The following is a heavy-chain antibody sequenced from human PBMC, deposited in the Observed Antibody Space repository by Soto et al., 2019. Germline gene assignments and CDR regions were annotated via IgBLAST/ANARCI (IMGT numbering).Heavy chain of an antibody. V-gene: IGHV4-39*01. J-gene: IGHJ4*02. D-gene: IGHD4-17*01. CDR2: VYYRGRS. Sequence: PSETLSLTCTVSGGAVTNSSYYWCWIRQSPGKGLEWIGSVYYRGRSYSKSSVKSRVTISVDTSENRFSLSLNSVTASDTAVYFCVSQRTTVPTQAYFDYWGPGALVTVSS. CDR3: VSQRTTVPTQAYFDY. CDR1: GGAVTNSSYY.